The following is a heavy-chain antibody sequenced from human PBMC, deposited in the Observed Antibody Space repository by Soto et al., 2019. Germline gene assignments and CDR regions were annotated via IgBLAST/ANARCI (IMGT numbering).Heavy chain of an antibody. J-gene: IGHJ4*02. Sequence: RASVKVYFKASGYTFTSYGICWVRQASGQGLEWMGWISAYNGNTNYVQKLQGRVIMTTDTSTSTAYMELRILRSDDSAVYYCARFGIVATNPHDYWGQRTLGTVSS. CDR3: ARFGIVATNPHDY. V-gene: IGHV1-18*01. D-gene: IGHD5-12*01. CDR1: GYTFTSYG. CDR2: ISAYNGNT.